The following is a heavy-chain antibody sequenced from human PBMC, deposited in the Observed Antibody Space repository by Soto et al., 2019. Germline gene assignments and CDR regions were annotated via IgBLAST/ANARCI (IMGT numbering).Heavy chain of an antibody. CDR3: ARVDHDYIWGSYRYFYYFDY. V-gene: IGHV4-34*01. CDR1: GGSFSGYY. CDR2: INHSGST. D-gene: IGHD3-16*02. J-gene: IGHJ4*02. Sequence: SETLSLTCAVYGGSFSGYYWSWIRQPPGKGLEWIGEINHSGSTNYNPSLKSRVTISVDTSKNQFSLKLSSVTAADTAVYYCARVDHDYIWGSYRYFYYFDYWGQGTVVTVSS.